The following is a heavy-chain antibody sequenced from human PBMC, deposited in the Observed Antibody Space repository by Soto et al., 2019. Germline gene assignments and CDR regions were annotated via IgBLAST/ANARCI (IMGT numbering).Heavy chain of an antibody. J-gene: IGHJ6*03. CDR3: ARAAILYPYYYYYMDV. V-gene: IGHV3-74*01. Sequence: GGSLRLSCAASGFTFSSYWMHWVRQALGKGLVWVSRINSDGSSTSYADSVKGRFTISRDNAKNTLYLQMNSLRAEDTAVYYCARAAILYPYYYYYMDVWGKGTTVTVSS. D-gene: IGHD2-8*01. CDR2: INSDGSST. CDR1: GFTFSSYW.